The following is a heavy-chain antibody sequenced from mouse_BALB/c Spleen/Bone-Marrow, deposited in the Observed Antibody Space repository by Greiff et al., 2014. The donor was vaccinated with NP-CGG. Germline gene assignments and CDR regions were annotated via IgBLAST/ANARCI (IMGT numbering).Heavy chain of an antibody. J-gene: IGHJ3*01. CDR3: ARDGYYVGFAY. CDR1: GYSFTDYN. CDR2: IDPYNGDT. D-gene: IGHD2-3*01. V-gene: IGHV1S135*01. Sequence: VQLQQPGPELVKPGASVKVSCKASGYSFTDYNMYWVKQSHGKSLESIGYIDPYNGDTSYNQKFKGRATLTVDKSSNTAFMRLNSLTSEDSAVYYCARDGYYVGFAYWGQGTLVTVSA.